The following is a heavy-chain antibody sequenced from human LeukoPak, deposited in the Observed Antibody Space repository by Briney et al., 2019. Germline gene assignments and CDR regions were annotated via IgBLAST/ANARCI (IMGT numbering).Heavy chain of an antibody. CDR1: GYTFTSYG. CDR3: ARAPYCSSTSCCTALDY. D-gene: IGHD2-2*02. V-gene: IGHV1-18*01. CDR2: ISAYNGKT. Sequence: GASVKVSFKASGYTFTSYGISWVRQAPGQGLEWMGGISAYNGKTNHTQKLQGRVTMTTDTSTSTAYMELRSLRSDDTAVYYCARAPYCSSTSCCTALDYWGQGTLVTVSS. J-gene: IGHJ4*02.